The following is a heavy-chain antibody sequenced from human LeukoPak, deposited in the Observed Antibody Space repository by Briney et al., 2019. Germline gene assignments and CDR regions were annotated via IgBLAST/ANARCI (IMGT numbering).Heavy chain of an antibody. Sequence: PSETLSLTCTVSGGSISSSSYYWGWIRQPPRKGLEWIGSIYYSGSTYYNPSLKSRVTISVDTSKNQFSLKLSSVTAADTAVYYCARDYLMVRGVIIGPFFHMDVWGKGTTVTVSS. J-gene: IGHJ6*03. CDR3: ARDYLMVRGVIIGPFFHMDV. V-gene: IGHV4-39*07. CDR2: IYYSGST. CDR1: GGSISSSSYY. D-gene: IGHD3-10*01.